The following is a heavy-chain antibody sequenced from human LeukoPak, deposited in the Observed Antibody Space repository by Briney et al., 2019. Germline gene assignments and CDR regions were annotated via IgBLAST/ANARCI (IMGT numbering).Heavy chain of an antibody. CDR1: GYTFTGYY. D-gene: IGHD2-2*02. V-gene: IGHV1-2*02. CDR2: INPNSGGT. CDR3: ARDTPVVVPAAIRGFDY. J-gene: IGHJ4*02. Sequence: ASVKVSCKASGYTFTGYYMHWVRQAPGQGLEWMGWINPNSGGTNYAQKFQGRVTMTRDTSISTAYMELSRLRSDDTAVYYCARDTPVVVPAAIRGFDYWGQGTLVTVSS.